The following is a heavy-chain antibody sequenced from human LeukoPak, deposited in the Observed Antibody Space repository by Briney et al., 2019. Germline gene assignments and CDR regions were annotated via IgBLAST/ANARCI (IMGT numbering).Heavy chain of an antibody. J-gene: IGHJ3*02. CDR2: IYSGGSS. D-gene: IGHD1-26*01. Sequence: GGSLRLSCAASGFTVSSNYMSWVRQAPGKGLEWVSVIYSGGSSYYADSVKGRFTISRHKSKNTLYLQMNSLRAEDTAVYYCARDRSYYGFFDIWGQGTMVTVSS. CDR1: GFTVSSNY. V-gene: IGHV3-53*04. CDR3: ARDRSYYGFFDI.